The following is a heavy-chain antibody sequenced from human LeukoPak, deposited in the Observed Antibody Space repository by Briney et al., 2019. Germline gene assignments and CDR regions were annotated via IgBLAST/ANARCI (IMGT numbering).Heavy chain of an antibody. V-gene: IGHV1-3*03. CDR2: ITNVNDDT. CDR3: ARSALYYYGSGSYMDV. Sequence: EASVKVSCKASGYTFTNYDIHWVRQAPGQRLQWMGWITNVNDDTKYSQEFQGRVTITRDTSASTVYMELSSLRSEDMAVYYCARSALYYYGSGSYMDVWGKGTTVTVSS. CDR1: GYTFTNYD. D-gene: IGHD3-10*01. J-gene: IGHJ6*03.